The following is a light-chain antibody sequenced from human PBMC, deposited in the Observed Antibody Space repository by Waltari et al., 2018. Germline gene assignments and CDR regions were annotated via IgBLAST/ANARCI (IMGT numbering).Light chain of an antibody. J-gene: IGKJ4*01. V-gene: IGKV3-11*01. CDR3: QRRRDWPLT. CDR2: DTS. Sequence: EIVLTQSPAILSLSPGERASLSCRASQRVTTYLAWYQQKPGQAPRLLIYDTSSRATGIAARFSGSGFATDFTLTSSSLEPEDVAVYYWQRRRDWPLTFGGGTKVEIK. CDR1: QRVTTY.